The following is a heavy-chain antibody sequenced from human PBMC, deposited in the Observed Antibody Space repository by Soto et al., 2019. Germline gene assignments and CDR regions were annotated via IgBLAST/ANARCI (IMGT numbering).Heavy chain of an antibody. CDR1: GGTFSSYA. J-gene: IGHJ6*02. CDR2: IIPIFGTA. CDR3: AREEHYDFWSGYPPYYYYGMDV. D-gene: IGHD3-3*01. Sequence: QVQLVQSGAEVKKPGSSVKFSCKASGGTFSSYAISWVRQAPGQGLEWMGGIIPIFGTANYAQKFQGRVTITADKSTSTAYMELSSLRSEDTAVYYCAREEHYDFWSGYPPYYYYGMDVWGQGTTVTVSS. V-gene: IGHV1-69*06.